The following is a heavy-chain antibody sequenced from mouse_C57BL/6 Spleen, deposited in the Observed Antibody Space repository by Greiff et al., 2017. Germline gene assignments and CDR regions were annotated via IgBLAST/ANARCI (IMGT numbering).Heavy chain of an antibody. CDR3: ASLTGLAY. J-gene: IGHJ3*01. V-gene: IGHV5-4*03. CDR1: GFTFSSYA. Sequence: EVKVVESGGGLVKPGGSLKLSCAASGFTFSSYAMSWVRQTPEKRLEWVATISDGGSYTYYPDNVKGRFTISRDNAKNNRYLQMSHLKSEDTAMYYCASLTGLAYWGQGTLVTVSA. D-gene: IGHD4-1*01. CDR2: ISDGGSYT.